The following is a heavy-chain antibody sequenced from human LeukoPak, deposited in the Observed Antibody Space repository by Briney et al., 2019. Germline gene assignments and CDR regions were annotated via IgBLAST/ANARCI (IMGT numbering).Heavy chain of an antibody. J-gene: IGHJ3*02. Sequence: GGSLRLSCAASGFTFSSYGMSWVRQAPGKGLEWVSAISGSGGSTYYADSVKGRFTISRDNSKNMLYLQMNSLRAEDTAVYYCAKDDATIYDAFDIWGQGTMVTVSS. CDR2: ISGSGGST. D-gene: IGHD3-9*01. V-gene: IGHV3-23*01. CDR3: AKDDATIYDAFDI. CDR1: GFTFSSYG.